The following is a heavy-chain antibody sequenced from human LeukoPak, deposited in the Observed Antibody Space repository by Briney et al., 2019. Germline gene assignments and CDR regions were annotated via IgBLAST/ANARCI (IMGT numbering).Heavy chain of an antibody. D-gene: IGHD4-17*01. Sequence: SETLSLTCAVSSGSISSGGYSWSWIRQPPGKGLEWIGYIYHSGSTYYNPSLKSRVTISVDRSKNQFSLKLSSVTAADTAVYYCASTDGDLRDYWGQGTLVTISS. J-gene: IGHJ4*02. CDR3: ASTDGDLRDY. CDR1: SGSISSGGYS. CDR2: IYHSGST. V-gene: IGHV4-30-2*01.